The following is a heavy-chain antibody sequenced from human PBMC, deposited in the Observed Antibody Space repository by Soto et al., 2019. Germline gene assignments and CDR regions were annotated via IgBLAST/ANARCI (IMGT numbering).Heavy chain of an antibody. D-gene: IGHD5-18*01. J-gene: IGHJ3*02. V-gene: IGHV3-7*03. CDR2: IKQDGSEK. Sequence: SGGSLRLSCAASGFTFSSYWMSWVRQAPGKGLEWVANIKQDGSEKYYVDSVKGRFTISRDNAKNSLYLQMNSLRAEDTAVYYCARDVDTAMGSAFDIWGQGTMVTVSS. CDR1: GFTFSSYW. CDR3: ARDVDTAMGSAFDI.